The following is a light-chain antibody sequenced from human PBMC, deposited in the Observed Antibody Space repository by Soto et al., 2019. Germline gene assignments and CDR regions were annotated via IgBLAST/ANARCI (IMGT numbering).Light chain of an antibody. CDR1: QSVSSN. V-gene: IGKV3-15*01. CDR3: QHYNNWPRT. Sequence: EIVMTQSPATLSVSPGERATLSCRASQSVSSNLAWYQQKPGQAPRLLIYGASTRATGIPARFSGSGSGTEFTLTISRLQAEDFGVYYCQHYNNWPRTFGQGTKVEIK. J-gene: IGKJ1*01. CDR2: GAS.